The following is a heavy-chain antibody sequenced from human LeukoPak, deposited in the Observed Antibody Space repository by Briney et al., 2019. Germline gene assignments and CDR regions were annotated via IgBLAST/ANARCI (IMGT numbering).Heavy chain of an antibody. CDR2: ISSSSSYI. CDR1: GFTFSSYS. J-gene: IGHJ4*02. D-gene: IGHD3-16*02. Sequence: TGGSLRLSCAASGFTFSSYSMTWVRQAPGKGLEWVSSISSSSSYIYYADSVKGRFTISRDNAKNSLYLQMNSLRAEDTAVYYCARERNYDYVWGSYRPIDYWGQGTLVTVSS. V-gene: IGHV3-21*01. CDR3: ARERNYDYVWGSYRPIDY.